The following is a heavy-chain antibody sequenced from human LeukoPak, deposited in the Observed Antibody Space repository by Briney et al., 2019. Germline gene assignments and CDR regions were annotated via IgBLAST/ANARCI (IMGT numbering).Heavy chain of an antibody. D-gene: IGHD6-13*01. CDR2: INPNSGGT. V-gene: IGHV1-2*06. CDR3: ARLAAADRDVDY. Sequence: ASVKVSCKASGYTFTVYYMHWVRQAPGQGLEWMGRINPNSGGTNYAQKFQGRVTMTRDTSISTAYMEPSRLRSDDTAVYYCARLAAADRDVDYWGQGTLVTVSS. J-gene: IGHJ4*02. CDR1: GYTFTVYY.